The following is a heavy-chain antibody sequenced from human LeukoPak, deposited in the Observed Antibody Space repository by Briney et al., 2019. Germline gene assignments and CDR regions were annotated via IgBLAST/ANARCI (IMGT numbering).Heavy chain of an antibody. J-gene: IGHJ5*02. V-gene: IGHV4-59*01. Sequence: PSETLSLTCTVSGGSITNYYWGWIRQPPGKGLEWMGYIYYSGNTKYNPSLKSRVTISADTSKNLFSLKLSSVTAADTAVYYCARMVESTVTIAFENWFDPWGQGTLVTVSS. CDR3: ARMVESTVTIAFENWFDP. CDR1: GGSITNYY. D-gene: IGHD4-11*01. CDR2: IYYSGNT.